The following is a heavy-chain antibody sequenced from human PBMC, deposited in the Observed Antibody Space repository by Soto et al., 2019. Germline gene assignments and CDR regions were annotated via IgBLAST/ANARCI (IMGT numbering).Heavy chain of an antibody. V-gene: IGHV3-7*01. D-gene: IGHD1-1*01. J-gene: IGHJ4*02. CDR1: GFSFSSYW. CDR2: IKQDGSEK. CDR3: TTETTVVVY. Sequence: EVQLVESGGGLVQPGGSLRLSCAASGFSFSSYWMGWVRQAPGRGLEWVANIKQDGSEKYYVDSVKGRFAISRDNAQNSLYLQMNSLRPEDTAVYYCTTETTVVVYWGKGTLVTVPS.